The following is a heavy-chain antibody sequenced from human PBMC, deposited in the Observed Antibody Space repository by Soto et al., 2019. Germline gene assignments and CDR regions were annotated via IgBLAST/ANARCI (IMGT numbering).Heavy chain of an antibody. D-gene: IGHD3-16*01. Sequence: PSETLSLTCTVSGGSISSGGYYWSWIRQHPGKGLEWIGYIYYSGRTYYNPSLKSRATISVDTAKNQFSLKLSSVTAADTAVYYCARGYYDYVWGSYFGYGRYFDLWGRGTLVTVSS. CDR2: IYYSGRT. V-gene: IGHV4-31*03. CDR3: ARGYYDYVWGSYFGYGRYFDL. CDR1: GGSISSGGYY. J-gene: IGHJ2*01.